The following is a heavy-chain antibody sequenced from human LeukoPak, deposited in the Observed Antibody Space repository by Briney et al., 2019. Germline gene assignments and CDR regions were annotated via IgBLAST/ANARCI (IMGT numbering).Heavy chain of an antibody. CDR3: TKTPIVVVPAAPPEDY. Sequence: PGGSLRLSFAASGFTFSSYGMHWVRQAPGKGLGWVAFIRFDGSNKYYADSVKGLFTISRDNSKNTLYLQMNSLRAEDTAVYYCTKTPIVVVPAAPPEDYWGQGTLVTVSS. V-gene: IGHV3-30*02. CDR2: IRFDGSNK. CDR1: GFTFSSYG. J-gene: IGHJ4*02. D-gene: IGHD2-2*01.